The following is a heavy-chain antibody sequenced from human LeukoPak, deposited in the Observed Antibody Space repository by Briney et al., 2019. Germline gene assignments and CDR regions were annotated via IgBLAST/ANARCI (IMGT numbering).Heavy chain of an antibody. CDR3: ARAQPVVGATYFDY. J-gene: IGHJ4*02. V-gene: IGHV3-20*04. CDR2: INWNGRSR. CDR1: GFTFNDSG. Sequence: GGSLRLSCVASGFTFNDSGMSWVRQAPGKGLEWISGINWNGRSRGYADSVKGRFTISRDNAKNSLYLEMNSLRAEDTAVYYCARAQPVVGATYFDYWGQGTLVTVSS. D-gene: IGHD1-26*01.